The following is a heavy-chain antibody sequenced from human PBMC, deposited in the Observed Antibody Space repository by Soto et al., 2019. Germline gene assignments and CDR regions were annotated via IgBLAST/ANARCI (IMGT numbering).Heavy chain of an antibody. V-gene: IGHV4-59*01. Sequence: TLSLTCDVSGDSISTYYWSWIRQPPGKGLEWIGYVYYSGSTLYNPSLESRVTLSIDMSKKQVSLKLSSVIAADTAVYYCARTRMIESWIDYWGHGTLVTVSS. J-gene: IGHJ4*01. CDR2: VYYSGST. CDR1: GDSISTYY. D-gene: IGHD2-21*01. CDR3: ARTRMIESWIDY.